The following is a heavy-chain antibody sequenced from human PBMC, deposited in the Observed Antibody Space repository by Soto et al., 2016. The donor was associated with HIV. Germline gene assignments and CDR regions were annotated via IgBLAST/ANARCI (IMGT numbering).Heavy chain of an antibody. CDR2: INPNSGDT. Sequence: QVQLVQSGAEVKKPGASVKVSCKASGYTFSDYYMHWVRQAPGQGLEWMGWINPNSGDTNYAKKFQGRVTMTRDTSISTAYMELSRLTSDDTAVYYCARKEGDFDWLLWFDPGAREPWSPSPQ. CDR1: GYTFSDYY. V-gene: IGHV1-2*02. CDR3: ARKEGDFDWLLWFDP. J-gene: IGHJ5*02. D-gene: IGHD3-9*01.